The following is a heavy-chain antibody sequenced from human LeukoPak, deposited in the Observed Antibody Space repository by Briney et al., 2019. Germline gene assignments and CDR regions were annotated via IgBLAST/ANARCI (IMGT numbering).Heavy chain of an antibody. CDR1: GGSISSGGYY. CDR3: ARDREDIVDNWFDP. J-gene: IGHJ5*02. V-gene: IGHV4-31*03. CDR2: IYYSGST. D-gene: IGHD2-15*01. Sequence: SQTLSLTCTVSGGSISSGGYYWSWIRQHPGKGLEWIGYIYYSGSTYYNPSLKSRVTISVDTSKNQFSLKLSSVTAADTAVYYCARDREDIVDNWFDPWGQGTLVTVSS.